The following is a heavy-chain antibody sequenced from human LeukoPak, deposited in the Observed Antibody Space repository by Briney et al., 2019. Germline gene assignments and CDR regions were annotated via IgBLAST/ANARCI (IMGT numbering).Heavy chain of an antibody. J-gene: IGHJ4*02. CDR2: IRSDGSDT. Sequence: GGSLRLSCAASGFTFSRYGMSWVRQAPGEGLVWVSRIRSDGSDTRYAESVKGRFTISRDNAKNTLYLQMNSLRAEDTAVYYCARDWFHAIDYWGQGTLVTVSS. D-gene: IGHD2/OR15-2a*01. V-gene: IGHV3-74*01. CDR1: GFTFSRYG. CDR3: ARDWFHAIDY.